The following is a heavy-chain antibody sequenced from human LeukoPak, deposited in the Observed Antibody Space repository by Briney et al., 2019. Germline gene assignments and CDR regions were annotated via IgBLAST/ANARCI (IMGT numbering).Heavy chain of an antibody. CDR2: ITGDGTTT. CDR3: AKMQGYFDY. V-gene: IGHV3-23*01. J-gene: IGHJ4*02. Sequence: GGSLRLSCEASGLTFSSYGMSWVRQAPGKGLQWVSAITGDGTTTYYADSVKGRFTISRGNSKNMLYLQMSSLRAEDTAVYYCAKMQGYFDYWGQGTLVPVSS. CDR1: GLTFSSYG.